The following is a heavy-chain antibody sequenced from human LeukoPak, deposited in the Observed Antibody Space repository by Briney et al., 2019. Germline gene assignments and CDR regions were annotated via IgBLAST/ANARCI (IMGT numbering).Heavy chain of an antibody. CDR3: ARLKIVGATDY. CDR1: GGSISSYY. D-gene: IGHD1-26*01. CDR2: FYHSGST. Sequence: SETLSLTCTVSGGSISSYYWGWIRQPPGKGLEWIGSFYHSGSTYYNPSLKSRVTISVDTSKNQFSLKLSSVTAADTAVYYCARLKIVGATDYWGQGTLVTVSS. J-gene: IGHJ4*02. V-gene: IGHV4-39*01.